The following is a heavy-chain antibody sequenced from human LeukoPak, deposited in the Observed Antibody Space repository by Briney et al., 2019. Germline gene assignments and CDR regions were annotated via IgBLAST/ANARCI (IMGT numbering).Heavy chain of an antibody. J-gene: IGHJ4*02. CDR1: GGSIRSYY. D-gene: IGHD2-21*01. V-gene: IGHV4-59*12. CDR3: ARDYHCGGNDCSWVDY. CDR2: IHHSGST. Sequence: SETLSLTCTVSGGSIRSYYWSWIRQPPGKGLEWIGYIHHSGSTYYNPSLNSRVTVSVDRSKNQFSLKMTSVTAADTAVYYCARDYHCGGNDCSWVDYWGQGTLVTVSS.